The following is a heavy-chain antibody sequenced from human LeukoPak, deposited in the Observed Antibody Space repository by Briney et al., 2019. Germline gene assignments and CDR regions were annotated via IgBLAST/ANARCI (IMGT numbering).Heavy chain of an antibody. Sequence: PSETLSLTCTVSGGSISSGEDHWPWIRQHPGKGLEWVGYISYSGSTNYNPSLKSRVTISVDTSKNQFSLKLSSVTAADTAIYYCARDGRAGSLFAYGGQGTLVTVS. CDR3: ARDGRAGSLFAY. CDR2: ISYSGST. J-gene: IGHJ4*02. D-gene: IGHD6-19*01. V-gene: IGHV4-61*08. CDR1: GGSISSGEDH.